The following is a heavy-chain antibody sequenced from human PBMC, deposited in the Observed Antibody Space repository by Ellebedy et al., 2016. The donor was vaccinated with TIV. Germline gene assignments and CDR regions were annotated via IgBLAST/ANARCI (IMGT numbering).Heavy chain of an antibody. Sequence: MPSETLSLTCSVSGASDTSYYWSWIRQAPGKGLEWIGWFYYSGSSHYNPSLKSRVTIPVDTYKNQFSLNLSSVSAADTAVYYCVRVVPGGASFDSWGQGTLVTVSS. CDR3: VRVVPGGASFDS. CDR1: GASDTSYY. D-gene: IGHD2-8*02. J-gene: IGHJ4*02. CDR2: FYYSGSS. V-gene: IGHV4-59*02.